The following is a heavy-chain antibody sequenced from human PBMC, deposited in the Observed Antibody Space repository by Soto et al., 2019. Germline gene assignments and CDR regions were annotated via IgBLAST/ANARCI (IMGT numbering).Heavy chain of an antibody. CDR3: ARVRYNWNYDYYGSGSYRGYYYYMDV. CDR1: GYTFTSYA. J-gene: IGHJ6*03. Sequence: AAVKVSCKASGYTFTSYAMHWVRQAPGQRLEWMGWINAGNGNTKYSQKFQGRVTITRDTSASTAYMELSSLRPEDTAVYYCARVRYNWNYDYYGSGSYRGYYYYMDVWGKGTTVTVSS. D-gene: IGHD3-10*01. CDR2: INAGNGNT. V-gene: IGHV1-3*01.